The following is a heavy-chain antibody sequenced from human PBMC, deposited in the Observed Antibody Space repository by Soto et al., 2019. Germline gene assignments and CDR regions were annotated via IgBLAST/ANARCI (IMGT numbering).Heavy chain of an antibody. CDR2: ISSDSRTI. Sequence: GGSLRLACVASGFSLSDYAVNWVRQAPGKGLEWVSFISSDSRTIYYADSVEGRFTVSRDNARNSVSLQMDSLRDEDAAVYYCARIKLKEWFFINVDVYDMDVWGQGTPVIVPS. V-gene: IGHV3-48*02. D-gene: IGHD3-3*01. J-gene: IGHJ6*02. CDR3: ARIKLKEWFFINVDVYDMDV. CDR1: GFSLSDYA.